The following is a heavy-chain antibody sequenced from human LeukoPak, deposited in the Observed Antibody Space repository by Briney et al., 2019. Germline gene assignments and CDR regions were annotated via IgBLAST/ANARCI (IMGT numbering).Heavy chain of an antibody. D-gene: IGHD3-3*01. CDR1: GFTFSSYA. CDR2: ISGSGGST. CDR3: ARDERLLSFLK. Sequence: GGSLRLSCAASGFTFSSYAMSWVGQAPGKGLEWVSAISGSGGSTYYADSVKGRFTISRDNCKNTLYLQMNSLRAEDTAIYYCARDERLLSFLKWGQGTLVTVSS. V-gene: IGHV3-23*01. J-gene: IGHJ4*02.